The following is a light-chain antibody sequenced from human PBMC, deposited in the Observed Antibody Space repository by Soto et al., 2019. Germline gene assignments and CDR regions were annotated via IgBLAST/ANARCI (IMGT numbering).Light chain of an antibody. Sequence: DIQMTQSPSSLSASLGDRVTITCRASQGIGVYLAWFQQKPGKVPKLLIYAASTLQSGVPSRFSGSGSGTXXXXXXXXLQPEDFATYYCQKYNSAPLTFGGGTKVEIK. CDR2: AAS. CDR3: QKYNSAPLT. V-gene: IGKV1-27*01. CDR1: QGIGVY. J-gene: IGKJ4*01.